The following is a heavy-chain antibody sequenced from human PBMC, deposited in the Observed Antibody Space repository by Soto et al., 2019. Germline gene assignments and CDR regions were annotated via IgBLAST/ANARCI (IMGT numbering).Heavy chain of an antibody. D-gene: IGHD3-10*01. Sequence: SETLSLTCTVSGGSISSYYWSWIRQPPWKGLEWIGYIYYSGSTNYNPSLKSRVTISVDTSKNQFSLKLSSVTAADTAVYYCARHQYYYGSGRDSKEPGEDAFDIWGQGTRVTVSS. V-gene: IGHV4-59*08. CDR3: ARHQYYYGSGRDSKEPGEDAFDI. CDR1: GGSISSYY. CDR2: IYYSGST. J-gene: IGHJ3*02.